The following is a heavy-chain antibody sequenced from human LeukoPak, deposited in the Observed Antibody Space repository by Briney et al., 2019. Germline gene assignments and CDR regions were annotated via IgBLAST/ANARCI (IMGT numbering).Heavy chain of an antibody. J-gene: IGHJ4*02. CDR3: AKGPDYDILTPIDY. CDR1: GFTFDDYA. Sequence: GGSLRLSCVGSGFTFDDYAMHWVRHAPGKGLEWVSGISWNSGRRGYADSVKGRFTTSRDNAKTSLYLQMNSLRAEDMALYYCAKGPDYDILTPIDYWGQGTLVTVSS. CDR2: ISWNSGRR. D-gene: IGHD3-9*01. V-gene: IGHV3-9*03.